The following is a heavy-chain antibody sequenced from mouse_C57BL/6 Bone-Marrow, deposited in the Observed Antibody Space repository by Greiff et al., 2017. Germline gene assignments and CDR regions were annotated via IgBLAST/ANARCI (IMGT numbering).Heavy chain of an antibody. CDR2: IDPSDSYT. J-gene: IGHJ2*01. V-gene: IGHV1-69*01. Sequence: QVQLQQPGAELVMPGASVKLSCKASGYTFTSYWMHWVKQRPGQGLEWIGEIDPSDSYTNYNQKFKGKSTLTVDKSSSTAYMQLSSLTSEDSAVYYCARWDYGCYWGQGTTLTVSS. CDR3: ARWDYGCY. CDR1: GYTFTSYW. D-gene: IGHD1-1*01.